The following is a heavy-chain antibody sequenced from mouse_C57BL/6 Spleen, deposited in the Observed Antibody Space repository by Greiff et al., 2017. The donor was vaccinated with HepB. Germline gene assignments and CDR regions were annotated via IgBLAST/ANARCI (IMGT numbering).Heavy chain of an antibody. V-gene: IGHV5-6*01. CDR1: GFTFSSYG. CDR2: ISSGGSYT. D-gene: IGHD3-2*02. J-gene: IGHJ3*01. CDR3: ARMDSSGWFAY. Sequence: VQLKESGGDLVKPGGSLKLSCAASGFTFSSYGMSWVRQTPDKRLEWVATISSGGSYTYYPDSVKGRFTISRDNAKNTLYLQMSSLKSEDTAMYYCARMDSSGWFAYWGQGTLVTVSA.